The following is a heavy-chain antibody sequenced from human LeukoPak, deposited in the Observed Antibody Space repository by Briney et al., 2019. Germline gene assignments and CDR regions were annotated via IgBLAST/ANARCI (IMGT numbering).Heavy chain of an antibody. J-gene: IGHJ6*02. Sequence: ASVKVSCKASGYTFTSSGISWVRQAPGQGLEWMGWINTYNGNTNYAQKLQGRVTMTTDTPTSTAYMELRSLRSDDTAVYYCARDEQWLVPISRPFYGMDVWGQGTAVTVSS. CDR2: INTYNGNT. CDR1: GYTFTSSG. D-gene: IGHD6-19*01. V-gene: IGHV1-18*01. CDR3: ARDEQWLVPISRPFYGMDV.